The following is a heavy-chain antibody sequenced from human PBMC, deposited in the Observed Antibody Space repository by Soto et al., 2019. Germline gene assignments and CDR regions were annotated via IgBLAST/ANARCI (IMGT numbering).Heavy chain of an antibody. V-gene: IGHV3-48*02. J-gene: IGHJ6*02. CDR2: ITSDSSTI. CDR3: ARVGRGGDGMDV. CDR1: GFTFSSYS. Sequence: EVQLVESGGGLVQPGGSLRLSCAASGFTFSSYSINWVRQAPGKGLEWFSYITSDSSTISYADSVKGRFTVSRDNAKNSLYLQMNSLRDEDTAVYYCARVGRGGDGMDVWGQGTSVTVSS. D-gene: IGHD2-15*01.